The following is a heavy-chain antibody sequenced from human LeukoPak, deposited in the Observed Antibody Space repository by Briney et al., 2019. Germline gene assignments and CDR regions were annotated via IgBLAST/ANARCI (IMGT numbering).Heavy chain of an antibody. CDR2: ISSSGSTI. Sequence: PGGSLRLSCAASGFTFSDYYMSWIRQAPGKGLEWVSYISSSGSTIYYADSVKGRFTISRDNAKNSLYLQMNSLRAEDTAVYYCAKDSGSSAPFDAFDIWGQGTMVTVSS. CDR1: GFTFSDYY. D-gene: IGHD2-2*01. CDR3: AKDSGSSAPFDAFDI. V-gene: IGHV3-11*04. J-gene: IGHJ3*02.